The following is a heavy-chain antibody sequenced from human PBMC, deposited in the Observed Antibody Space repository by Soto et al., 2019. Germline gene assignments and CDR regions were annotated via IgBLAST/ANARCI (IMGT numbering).Heavy chain of an antibody. CDR2: ISGSGGST. CDR3: AKDGEGYSYGYRFFDY. V-gene: IGHV3-23*01. Sequence: GGSLRLSCAASGFTFSSYAMSWVRQAPGKGLEWVSAISGSGGSTYYADSVKGRFTISRDNSKNTLYLQMNSLRAEDTAVYYCAKDGEGYSYGYRFFDYWGQGTLVTVPS. CDR1: GFTFSSYA. D-gene: IGHD5-18*01. J-gene: IGHJ4*02.